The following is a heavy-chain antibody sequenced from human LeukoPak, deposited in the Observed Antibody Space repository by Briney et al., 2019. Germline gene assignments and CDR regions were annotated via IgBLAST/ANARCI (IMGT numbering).Heavy chain of an antibody. CDR1: GGSFSGYY. V-gene: IGHV4-34*01. CDR2: INHSGST. D-gene: IGHD4-17*01. Sequence: PSETLSLTCAVYGGSFSGYYWSWIRQPPGKGLEWIGEINHSGSTNYNPSLKSRVTISVDTSKNQFSLKLSSVTAADTAVYYCARRTVTNFDYWGQGTLVTVSS. J-gene: IGHJ4*02. CDR3: ARRTVTNFDY.